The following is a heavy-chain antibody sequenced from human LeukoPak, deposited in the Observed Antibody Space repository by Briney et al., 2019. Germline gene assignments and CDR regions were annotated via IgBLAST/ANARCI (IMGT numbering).Heavy chain of an antibody. D-gene: IGHD3-22*01. J-gene: IGHJ4*02. CDR3: AKTKRITMIVSIDY. CDR1: GFTFSSYA. CDR2: ISGSGGST. V-gene: IGHV3-23*01. Sequence: GGSLRLSCAASGFTFSSYAMSWVRQAPGKGLEWVSAISGSGGSTYYADSVKGRFTISRDNSKNTLYLQMNSLRAEDTAVYYCAKTKRITMIVSIDYWGQGTLVTVSS.